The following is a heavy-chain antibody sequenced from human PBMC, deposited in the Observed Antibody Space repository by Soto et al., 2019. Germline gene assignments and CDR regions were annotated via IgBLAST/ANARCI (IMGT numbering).Heavy chain of an antibody. D-gene: IGHD6-19*01. J-gene: IGHJ4*02. CDR3: VKDIHEQWLVSHFEY. V-gene: IGHV3-9*01. Sequence: EVQLVESGGGSVQPGRSLRLSCVASGFTFESYAMHWVRQVPGKGLEWVSGISRNSGSIGYEDSVKGRFTISRDNPQKSLYLEMNSLRVEDTAFYYCVKDIHEQWLVSHFEYWGQGALVTVSS. CDR2: ISRNSGSI. CDR1: GFTFESYA.